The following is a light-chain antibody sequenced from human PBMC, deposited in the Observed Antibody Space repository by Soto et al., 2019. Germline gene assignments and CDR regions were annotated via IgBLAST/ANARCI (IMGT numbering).Light chain of an antibody. CDR3: QQYLSYPIT. CDR2: KAP. CDR1: QSISSW. J-gene: IGKJ5*01. Sequence: DIQMTQSPSTLSASVGDRVTITCRASQSISSWLAWYQQKAGNAPKSLIYKAPSLESGVPSRFSGSGSGTEFTLTFSSLQPDDFATYYCQQYLSYPITFGQGTRLEIK. V-gene: IGKV1-5*03.